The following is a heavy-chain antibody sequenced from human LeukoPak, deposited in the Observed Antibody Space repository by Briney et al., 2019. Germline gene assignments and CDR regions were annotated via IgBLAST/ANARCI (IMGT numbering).Heavy chain of an antibody. Sequence: GGSLRLSCAASGFTFSSYAMSWVRQAPGKGLEWVSAVSGSGGSTYYADSVKGRFTISGDNSKNTLYLQMSSLRAEDTAVYYCAKAALPYDYGDYCDYWGQGTLVTVSS. CDR1: GFTFSSYA. V-gene: IGHV3-23*01. CDR3: AKAALPYDYGDYCDY. J-gene: IGHJ4*02. CDR2: VSGSGGST. D-gene: IGHD4-17*01.